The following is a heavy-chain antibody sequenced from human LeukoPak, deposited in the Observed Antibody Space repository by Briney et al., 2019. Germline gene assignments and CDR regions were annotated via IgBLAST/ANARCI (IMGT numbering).Heavy chain of an antibody. CDR3: AIPTGYCSGGSCYRWYFDY. CDR1: GGSISSSSYY. CDR2: IYYSGST. V-gene: IGHV4-39*07. Sequence: SETLSLTCTVSGGSISSSSYYWGWIRQPPGKGLEWIGSIYYSGSTYYNPSLKSRVTISVDTSKNQFSLKLSSVTAADTAVYYCAIPTGYCSGGSCYRWYFDYWGQGTLVTVSS. J-gene: IGHJ4*02. D-gene: IGHD2-15*01.